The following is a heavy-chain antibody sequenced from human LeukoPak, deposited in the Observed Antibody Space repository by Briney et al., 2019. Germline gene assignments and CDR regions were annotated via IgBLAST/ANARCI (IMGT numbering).Heavy chain of an antibody. D-gene: IGHD3-22*01. CDR3: ARQANYYYDSSGYYYFDY. CDR2: IKPDGSEK. V-gene: IGHV3-7*03. J-gene: IGHJ4*02. CDR1: GFTFSSYW. Sequence: PGGSLRLSCAASGFTFSSYWMSWVRQAPGKGLEWVANIKPDGSEKKYVDSVKGRFTISRGNAKNSLCLQMNSLRAEDTAVYYCARQANYYYDSSGYYYFDYWGQGTLVTVSS.